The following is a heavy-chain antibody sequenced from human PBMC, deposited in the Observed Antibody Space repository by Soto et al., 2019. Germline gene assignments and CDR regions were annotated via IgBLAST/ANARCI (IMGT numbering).Heavy chain of an antibody. Sequence: QVQLVQSGAEVKKPGSSVKVSCKASGGTFSSYAISWVRQAPGQGLEWMGGIIPIFGTANYAQKFQGRVTITADESTSTAYMELSSLRSEDTAVYYCARRELGYWSGGSCYGGDYWGQGTLVTVSS. CDR1: GGTFSSYA. CDR3: ARRELGYWSGGSCYGGDY. CDR2: IIPIFGTA. J-gene: IGHJ4*02. D-gene: IGHD2-15*01. V-gene: IGHV1-69*12.